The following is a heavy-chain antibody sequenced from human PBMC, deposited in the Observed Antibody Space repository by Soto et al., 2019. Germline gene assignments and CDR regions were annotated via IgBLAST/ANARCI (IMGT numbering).Heavy chain of an antibody. CDR2: IYYSGST. CDR3: ARVCEYQLLWVWFDH. Sequence: SETLSLTCTVSGGSVSSGSYYWSWIRQPPGKGLEWIGYIYYSGSTNYNPSLKSRVTISVDTSKNQFSLKLSSVTAADTAVYYCARVCEYQLLWVWFDHWGQEPWSPSPQ. CDR1: GGSVSSGSYY. D-gene: IGHD2-2*01. V-gene: IGHV4-61*01. J-gene: IGHJ5*02.